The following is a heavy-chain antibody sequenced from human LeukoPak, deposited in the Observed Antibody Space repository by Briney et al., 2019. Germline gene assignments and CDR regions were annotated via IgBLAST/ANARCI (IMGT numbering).Heavy chain of an antibody. J-gene: IGHJ5*02. V-gene: IGHV4-4*07. CDR1: GGSISSYY. D-gene: IGHD3-3*01. Sequence: PSETLSLTCTDSGGSISSYYWSWIRQPAGKGLEWIGRIYTSGSTNYNPSLKSRVTMSVDTSKNQFSLKLSSVTAADTAVYYCARDYDFWSGHWGFDPWGQGTLVTVSS. CDR3: ARDYDFWSGHWGFDP. CDR2: IYTSGST.